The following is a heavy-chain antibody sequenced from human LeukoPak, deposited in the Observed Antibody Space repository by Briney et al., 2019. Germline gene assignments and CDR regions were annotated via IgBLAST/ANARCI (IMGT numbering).Heavy chain of an antibody. CDR3: ARGQHYYDSSGLI. CDR2: ISSSSSTI. Sequence: GGSLRLSCAASGFTFSSYSMNWVRQAPGKGLEWVSYISSSSSTIYYADSVKGRFTISRDNAKNSLYLQMNSLRDEDTAVYYRARGQHYYDSSGLIWGQGTLVTVSS. J-gene: IGHJ4*02. CDR1: GFTFSSYS. D-gene: IGHD3-22*01. V-gene: IGHV3-48*02.